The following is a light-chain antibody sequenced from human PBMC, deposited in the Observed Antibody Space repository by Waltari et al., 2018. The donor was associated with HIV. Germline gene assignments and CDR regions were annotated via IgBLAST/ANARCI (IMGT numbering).Light chain of an antibody. CDR3: QSYDGRLSDWV. Sequence: QSVLTQPPSISGAPGQRVTVSCSGSSSHVGAGLGVHWYHHFPGTAPRLLIYENTKRPSGVPDRFSASRSGASASLAITGLQASDAGDYYCQSYDGRLSDWVFGGGTRLTVL. CDR2: ENT. CDR1: SSHVGAGLG. V-gene: IGLV1-40*01. J-gene: IGLJ3*02.